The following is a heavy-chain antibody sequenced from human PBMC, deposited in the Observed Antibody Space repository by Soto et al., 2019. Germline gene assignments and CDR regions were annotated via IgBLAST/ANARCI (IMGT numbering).Heavy chain of an antibody. D-gene: IGHD6-19*01. V-gene: IGHV3-23*01. CDR2: ISGSGGST. CDR1: GFTVSSNY. J-gene: IGHJ4*02. Sequence: GGSLRLSCAASGFTVSSNYMSWVRQAPGKGLEWVSAISGSGGSTYYADSVKGRFTISRDNSKNTLYLQMNSLRAEDTAVYYCAKEGPIAVAGTDDYWGQGTLVPVSS. CDR3: AKEGPIAVAGTDDY.